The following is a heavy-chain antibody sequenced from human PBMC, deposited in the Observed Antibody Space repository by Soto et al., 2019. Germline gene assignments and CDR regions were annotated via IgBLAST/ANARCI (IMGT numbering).Heavy chain of an antibody. CDR3: ARGRMVRGVTFYYYDYVDV. CDR1: GFTFSFYW. J-gene: IGHJ6*03. D-gene: IGHD3-10*01. V-gene: IGHV3-7*01. CDR2: IKEDGSEK. Sequence: EVQLVESGGGLVQPGGSLRLSCAASGFTFSFYWMSWVRQAPGKGLEWVANIKEDGSEKYYVDSVKGRFTISRDNAKNSLYLQMTSLRAEDTAVYYCARGRMVRGVTFYYYDYVDVWGEGTTVTVS.